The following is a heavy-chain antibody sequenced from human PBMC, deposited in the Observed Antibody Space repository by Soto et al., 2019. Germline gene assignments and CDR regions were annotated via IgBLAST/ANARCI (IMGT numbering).Heavy chain of an antibody. D-gene: IGHD3-3*01. CDR1: GGTFSSYA. CDR2: IIPIFGTA. J-gene: IGHJ6*02. CDR3: ARGSRFLEWLSIPLLVYYYYGMDV. V-gene: IGHV1-69*13. Sequence: SVKVSCKASGGTFSSYAISWVRQAPGQGLEWMGGIIPIFGTANYAQKFQGRVTITADESTSTAYMELSSLRSEDTAVYYCARGSRFLEWLSIPLLVYYYYGMDVWGQGTTVTVSS.